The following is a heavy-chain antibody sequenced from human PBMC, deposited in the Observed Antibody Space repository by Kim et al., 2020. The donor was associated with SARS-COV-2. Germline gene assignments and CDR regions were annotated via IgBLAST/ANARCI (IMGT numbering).Heavy chain of an antibody. D-gene: IGHD3-10*01. V-gene: IGHV4-31*03. CDR2: IYYSGST. J-gene: IGHJ4*02. CDR3: AANGSGSYGTSFDY. CDR1: GGSISSGGYY. Sequence: SETLSLTCTVSGGSISSGGYYWSWIRQHPGKGLEWIGYIYYSGSTYYNPSLKSRVTISVDTSKNQFSLKLSSVTAADTAVYYCAANGSGSYGTSFDYWGQGTLVTVSS.